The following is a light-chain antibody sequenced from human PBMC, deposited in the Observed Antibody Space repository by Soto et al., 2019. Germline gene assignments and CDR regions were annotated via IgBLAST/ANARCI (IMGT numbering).Light chain of an antibody. CDR1: ESIYSW. Sequence: IQMTQSPSTLSASVGDTVTITCRASESIYSWLAWYKQIPGKAPQLLIYKTSTLQGGVPSRFSGSGSGAEYIPTISSLQPYFFATYYCQEYNTNARTFGQGTRVDNK. J-gene: IGKJ1*01. V-gene: IGKV1-5*03. CDR2: KTS. CDR3: QEYNTNART.